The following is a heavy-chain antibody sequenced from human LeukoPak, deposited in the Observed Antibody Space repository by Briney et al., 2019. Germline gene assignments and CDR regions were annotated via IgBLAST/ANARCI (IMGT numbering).Heavy chain of an antibody. Sequence: SGPALVKPTQTLTLTCTFSGFSLSTSGMCVSWIRQPPGKALEWIGSIYYSGNTHYNPSLKSRVTISVDTSKNQFSLKLSSVTAADTAVYYCARQGLIVMAGEGDFDYWGQGTLVTVSS. CDR2: IYYSGNT. J-gene: IGHJ4*02. V-gene: IGHV4-30-2*03. CDR1: GFSLSTSGMC. CDR3: ARQGLIVMAGEGDFDY. D-gene: IGHD5-24*01.